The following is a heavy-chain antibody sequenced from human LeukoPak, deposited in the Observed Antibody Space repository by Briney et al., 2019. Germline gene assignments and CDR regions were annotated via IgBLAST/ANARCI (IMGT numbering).Heavy chain of an antibody. CDR3: ARVPSYCSSTSCRRYYFDY. Sequence: ASVKVSCKASGYTFTSYDINWVRQATGQGLEWMGWMNPNSGNTGYAQKFQGRVTITRNTSISTAYMELSSLRSEDTAVYYCARVPSYCSSTSCRRYYFDYWGQGTLVTVPS. J-gene: IGHJ4*02. V-gene: IGHV1-8*03. CDR2: MNPNSGNT. CDR1: GYTFTSYD. D-gene: IGHD2-2*01.